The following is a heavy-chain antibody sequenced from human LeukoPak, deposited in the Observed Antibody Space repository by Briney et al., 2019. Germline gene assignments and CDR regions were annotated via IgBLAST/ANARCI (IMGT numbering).Heavy chain of an antibody. D-gene: IGHD3-9*01. CDR1: GYTFSSYY. J-gene: IGHJ4*02. V-gene: IGHV1-46*01. CDR2: INPSGGIT. Sequence: VASVKVSCKASGYTFSSYYMHWVRQAPGQGLEWMGLINPSGGITSYAQKFQGRVTMTRDKSTSTAYMELRSLRSDDTAVYYCARDTPYYDILTGYSHFDYWGQGTLVTVSS. CDR3: ARDTPYYDILTGYSHFDY.